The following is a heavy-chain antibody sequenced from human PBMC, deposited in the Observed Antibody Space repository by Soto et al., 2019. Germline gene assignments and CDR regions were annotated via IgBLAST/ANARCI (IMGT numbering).Heavy chain of an antibody. CDR1: GGSFSGYY. V-gene: IGHV3-49*03. D-gene: IGHD3-3*01. CDR2: IRSKAYGGTT. Sequence: LSLTCAVYGGSFSGYYGSWFRQAPGKGLEWVGFIRSKAYGGTTEYAASVKGRFTISRDDSKSIAYLQMNSLKTEDTAVYYCTRDMGITIFGVDRKGVDYWGQGTLVTVS. CDR3: TRDMGITIFGVDRKGVDY. J-gene: IGHJ4*02.